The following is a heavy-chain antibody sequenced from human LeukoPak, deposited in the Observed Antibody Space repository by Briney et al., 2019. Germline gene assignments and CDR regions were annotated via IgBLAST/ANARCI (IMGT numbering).Heavy chain of an antibody. CDR3: ARGRQLSDAFDI. D-gene: IGHD5-18*01. J-gene: IGHJ3*02. CDR2: IYYSGST. Sequence: SETLSLTCTVSGGSISSYYWSWIRQPPGKGLEWIGYIYYSGSTNYNPSLKSRVTISVDTSKNQFSPKLSSVTAADTAVYYCARGRQLSDAFDIWGQGTMVTVSS. V-gene: IGHV4-59*01. CDR1: GGSISSYY.